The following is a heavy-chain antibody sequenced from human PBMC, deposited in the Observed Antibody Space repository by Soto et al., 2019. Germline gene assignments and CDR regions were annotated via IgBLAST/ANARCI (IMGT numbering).Heavy chain of an antibody. D-gene: IGHD3-10*01. CDR2: IYHSGST. Sequence: SDTLSLTCTLSCVSIRNHYCSCFRQPPGKGLEWIGYIYHSGSTSYNPSLKSRVTMSVDSSKNQFSLMLNSVTATDTAIYYCARQGFGELHGLVDVWGQGTTVT. V-gene: IGHV4-59*08. CDR1: CVSIRNHY. CDR3: ARQGFGELHGLVDV. J-gene: IGHJ6*02.